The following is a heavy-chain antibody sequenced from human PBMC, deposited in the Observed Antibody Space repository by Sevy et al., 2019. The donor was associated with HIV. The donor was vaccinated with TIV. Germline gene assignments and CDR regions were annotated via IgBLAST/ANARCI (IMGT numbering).Heavy chain of an antibody. CDR3: AKDPQLFDSSGYLGY. J-gene: IGHJ4*02. CDR1: GYSFTAYY. V-gene: IGHV1-2*02. D-gene: IGHD3-22*01. CDR2: INPNSDDT. Sequence: ASVNVSCKTSGYSFTAYYMHWVRQAPGQGLEWMGWINPNSDDTNYAQNFQGRVTMTSDASTSTAYLELSRLRYDDTAMYYCAKDPQLFDSSGYLGYWGQGTLVTVSS.